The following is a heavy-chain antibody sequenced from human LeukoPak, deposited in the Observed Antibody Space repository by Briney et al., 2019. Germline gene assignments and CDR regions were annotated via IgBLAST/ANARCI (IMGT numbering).Heavy chain of an antibody. Sequence: SETLSLTCTVSGGSISSGSYYWSWIRQPAGKGLEWIGRIYTSGSTNYNPSPKSRVTISVDTSKNQFSLKLSSVTAADTAVYYCARAQHIAAAAFDYWGQGTLVTVSS. J-gene: IGHJ4*02. CDR1: GGSISSGSYY. CDR3: ARAQHIAAAAFDY. V-gene: IGHV4-61*02. CDR2: IYTSGST. D-gene: IGHD6-13*01.